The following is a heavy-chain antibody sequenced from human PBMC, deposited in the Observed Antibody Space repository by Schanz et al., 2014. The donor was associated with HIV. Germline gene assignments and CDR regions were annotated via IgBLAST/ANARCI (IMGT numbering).Heavy chain of an antibody. J-gene: IGHJ6*02. CDR3: AREIGGQELAGNQYYYYYYGMDV. V-gene: IGHV3-33*01. CDR2: IWYDGSYK. CDR1: GFTFSNFA. D-gene: IGHD6-13*01. Sequence: QVQLVESGGGVVQPGRSLRLSCAASGFTFSNFAMHWVRQAPGKGLEWAAVIWYDGSYKYYADSVKGRFTISRDNPKNTLYLQMNSLRAEDTAVYYCAREIGGQELAGNQYYYYYYGMDVWGQGTTVTVSS.